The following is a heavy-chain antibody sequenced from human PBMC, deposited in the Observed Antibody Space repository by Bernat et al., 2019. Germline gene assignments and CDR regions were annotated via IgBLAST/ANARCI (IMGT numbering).Heavy chain of an antibody. CDR3: ARHYGSPGSMDV. CDR1: GFTFSNYA. V-gene: IGHV3-30-3*01. D-gene: IGHD3-10*01. CDR2: ISYDGSNK. J-gene: IGHJ6*02. Sequence: QVQLVESGGGVVQPGRSRRLSCAASGFTFSNYAIHWVRQAPGKGLEWVAVISYDGSNKYYADSVKGRFTNSRDNSKNTLYLQMNSLGTEDTAVYYCARHYGSPGSMDVWGQGTTVTVSS.